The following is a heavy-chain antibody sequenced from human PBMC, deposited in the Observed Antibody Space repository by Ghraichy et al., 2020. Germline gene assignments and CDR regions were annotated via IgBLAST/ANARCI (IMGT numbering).Heavy chain of an antibody. Sequence: TLSLTCTVSGGSISSYYWSWIRQPPGKGLEWIGYIYYSGSTNYNPSLKSRVTISVDMSKNQFSLKLSSVTAADTAVYYCARESYRGSIAVAGLDPFDIWGQGTMVTVSS. D-gene: IGHD6-19*01. CDR2: IYYSGST. V-gene: IGHV4-59*01. CDR1: GGSISSYY. J-gene: IGHJ3*02. CDR3: ARESYRGSIAVAGLDPFDI.